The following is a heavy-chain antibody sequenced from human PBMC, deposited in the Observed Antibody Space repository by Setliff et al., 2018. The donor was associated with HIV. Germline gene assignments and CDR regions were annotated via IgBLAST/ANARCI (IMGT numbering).Heavy chain of an antibody. CDR1: GYTFTSYG. V-gene: IGHV1-18*01. CDR3: ARRADWFDL. CDR2: ISDYNSNT. J-gene: IGHJ5*02. Sequence: ASVKVSCKASGYTFTSYGLSWVRQAPGQGLEWMGWISDYNSNTEYAQKLQGRVTMTKNTSTSTAYMELRSLRPDDTAVYFCARRADWFDLWGQGTLVTVSS.